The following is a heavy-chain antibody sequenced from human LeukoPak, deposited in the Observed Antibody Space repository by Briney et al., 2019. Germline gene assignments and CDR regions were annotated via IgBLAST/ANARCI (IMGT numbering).Heavy chain of an antibody. V-gene: IGHV6-1*01. CDR2: TYYRSKWYN. CDR3: AREGSSGYLFDY. CDR1: GDSVSSNSAT. J-gene: IGHJ4*02. Sequence: SQTLSLTCAISGDSVSSNSATWDWIRQSPSRGLEWLGRTYYRSKWYNDYAVSVKSRITINPDTSKNQFSLHLNSVTPEDTAMYYCAREGSSGYLFDYWGQGTLVTASS. D-gene: IGHD6-19*01.